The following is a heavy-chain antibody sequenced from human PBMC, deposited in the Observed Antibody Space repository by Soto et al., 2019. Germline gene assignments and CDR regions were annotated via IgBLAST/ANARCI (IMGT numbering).Heavy chain of an antibody. V-gene: IGHV3-53*01. Sequence: GGSLRLSCAASGISVGTNYLTWVRQAPGKGLEWVSFIYSDGTTYYADSVKGRFTISRDTSNNTLYLQMNSLRAEDTAVYYCARGASSFDNWGQGTLVTVS. CDR3: ARGASSFDN. J-gene: IGHJ4*02. CDR2: IYSDGTT. CDR1: GISVGTNY.